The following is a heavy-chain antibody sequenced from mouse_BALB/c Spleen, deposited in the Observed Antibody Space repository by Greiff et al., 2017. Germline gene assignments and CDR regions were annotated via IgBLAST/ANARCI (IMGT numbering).Heavy chain of an antibody. CDR3: AREDGNYLYAMDY. J-gene: IGHJ4*01. CDR2: IWAGGST. CDR1: GFSLTSYG. V-gene: IGHV2-9*02. Sequence: VKLMESGPGLVAPSQSLSITCTVSGFSLTSYGVHWVRQPPGKGLEWLGVIWAGGSTNYNSALMSRLSISKDNSKSQVFLKMNSLQTDDTAMYYCAREDGNYLYAMDYWGQGTSVTVSS. D-gene: IGHD2-1*01.